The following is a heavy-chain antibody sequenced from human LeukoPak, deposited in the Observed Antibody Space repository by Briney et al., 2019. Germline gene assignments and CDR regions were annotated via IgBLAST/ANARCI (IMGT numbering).Heavy chain of an antibody. V-gene: IGHV3-53*01. Sequence: GRSLRLSCAASGFTVSSNYMSWVRQAPGKGLEWVSVIYSGGSTYYADSVKGRFTISRDNSKNTLYLQMNSLRAEDTAVYYCARAQWLVRGFDYWGQGTLVTVSS. CDR1: GFTVSSNY. D-gene: IGHD6-19*01. CDR2: IYSGGST. J-gene: IGHJ4*02. CDR3: ARAQWLVRGFDY.